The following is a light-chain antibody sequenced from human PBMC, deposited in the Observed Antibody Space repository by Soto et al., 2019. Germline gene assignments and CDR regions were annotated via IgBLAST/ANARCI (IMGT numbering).Light chain of an antibody. J-gene: IGLJ1*01. CDR1: SSDVGGYTY. CDR3: SSYTSSSTPYV. V-gene: IGLV2-14*01. CDR2: EVS. Sequence: QSVLTQPASVSGSPGQSITISCTGTSSDVGGYTYVSWYQQHPGKAPELMIYEVSNRPSGVSNRFSGSKSGNTASLTISGLQAEDEADYYCSSYTSSSTPYVFGTGTKVT.